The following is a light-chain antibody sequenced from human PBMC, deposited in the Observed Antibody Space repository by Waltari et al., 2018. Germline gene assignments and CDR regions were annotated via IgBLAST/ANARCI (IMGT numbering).Light chain of an antibody. J-gene: IGLJ2*01. Sequence: QSALPQPASVPGSPGQSTTLPCTGTSSDVGSTNLVYWYQHHPGQAPKVVIYEGSERPSVISNRFSGSKSGITASLTISGLQPEDEADYYCCSYAGSGTFVVFGGGTKLTVL. CDR2: EGS. CDR3: CSYAGSGTFVV. V-gene: IGLV2-23*03. CDR1: SSDVGSTNL.